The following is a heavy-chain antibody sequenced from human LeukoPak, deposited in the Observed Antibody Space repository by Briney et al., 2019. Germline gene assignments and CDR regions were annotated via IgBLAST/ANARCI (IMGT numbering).Heavy chain of an antibody. V-gene: IGHV4-31*03. CDR1: GGSISSGGYY. Sequence: PSETLSLTCTVSGGSISSGGYYWSWIRQHPGKGLEWIGYIYYSGSTYYNPSLKSRVTISVDTSKNQFSLKLSSVTAADTAVYYCARAGIYDSSGYSCRFFDYWGQGTLVTVSS. CDR2: IYYSGST. J-gene: IGHJ4*02. CDR3: ARAGIYDSSGYSCRFFDY. D-gene: IGHD3-22*01.